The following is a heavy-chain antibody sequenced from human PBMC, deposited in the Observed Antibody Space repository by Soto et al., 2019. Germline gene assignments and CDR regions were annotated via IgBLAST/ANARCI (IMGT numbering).Heavy chain of an antibody. D-gene: IGHD5-18*01. CDR3: ARDQRFSYDERDYYGMDV. Sequence: ASVKVSCKASGYTFARYGMHWVRQAPGQRLEWMGWINAGNDSTKYSQKFQGRVTITRDTSASTAYMELSSLRSEDTAVYYCARDQRFSYDERDYYGMDVWGQGTTVTVSS. CDR1: GYTFARYG. J-gene: IGHJ6*02. CDR2: INAGNDST. V-gene: IGHV1-3*01.